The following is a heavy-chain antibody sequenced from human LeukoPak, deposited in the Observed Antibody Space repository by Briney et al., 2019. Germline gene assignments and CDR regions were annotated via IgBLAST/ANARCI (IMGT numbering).Heavy chain of an antibody. V-gene: IGHV7-4-1*02. Sequence: ASVKVSCKASVYTFTSYAMNWVREAPGQGLEWMGWINTNTGNPPYAQGLTGRFDFSLHTSVSTAYLQISSIRAEDTAVSYCAIWYCSGGRCYSNARTFDFWGQGTRVSVSS. CDR1: VYTFTSYA. CDR2: INTNTGNP. CDR3: AIWYCSGGRCYSNARTFDF. D-gene: IGHD2-15*01. J-gene: IGHJ4*02.